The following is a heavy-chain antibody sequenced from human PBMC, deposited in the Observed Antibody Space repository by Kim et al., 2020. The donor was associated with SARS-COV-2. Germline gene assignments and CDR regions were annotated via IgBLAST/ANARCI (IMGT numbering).Heavy chain of an antibody. J-gene: IGHJ4*02. Sequence: NKYYADSVKGRVTISRDNSKNTLYLQMNSLRAEDTAVYYCAKDRYGNPHYWGQGTLVTVSS. CDR2: NK. V-gene: IGHV3-30*02. D-gene: IGHD3-9*01. CDR3: AKDRYGNPHY.